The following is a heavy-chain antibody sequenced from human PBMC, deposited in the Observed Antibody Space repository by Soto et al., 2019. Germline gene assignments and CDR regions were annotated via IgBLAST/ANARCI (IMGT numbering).Heavy chain of an antibody. CDR3: AHAILPFDDILTGYYKGNWFDP. J-gene: IGHJ5*02. CDR1: GFSLSSRGVS. Sequence: QITLKESGPTLVKPTQTLTLTCTFSGFSLSSRGVSVGWISQPPGKGLEWLALIYWDDDKRYSPSLKSRLTITKDTSKNQVVLTLTNMDPVDTATYYCAHAILPFDDILTGYYKGNWFDPWGQGTLVTVSS. D-gene: IGHD3-9*01. CDR2: IYWDDDK. V-gene: IGHV2-5*02.